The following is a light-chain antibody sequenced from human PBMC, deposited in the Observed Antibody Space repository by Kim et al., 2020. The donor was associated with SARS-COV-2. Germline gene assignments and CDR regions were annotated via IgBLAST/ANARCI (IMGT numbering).Light chain of an antibody. V-gene: IGKV3-20*01. Sequence: LSPWDRATLSCRASQSVSSSYLAWYQQKPGQAPRLLIYGASSRATGIPDRFSGSGSGTDFTLTISRLEPEDFAVYYCQQYGSSLYSFGQGTKLEI. CDR3: QQYGSSLYS. CDR2: GAS. J-gene: IGKJ2*03. CDR1: QSVSSSY.